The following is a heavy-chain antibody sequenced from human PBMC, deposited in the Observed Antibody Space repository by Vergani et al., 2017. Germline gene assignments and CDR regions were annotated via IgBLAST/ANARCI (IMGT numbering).Heavy chain of an antibody. CDR2: IRQDGSEE. J-gene: IGHJ6*03. CDR1: GFTFSTYW. V-gene: IGHV3-7*03. D-gene: IGHD2/OR15-2a*01. CDR3: ATTRIYYYYMDV. Sequence: QLVESGGGLVQPGGSLSLSCAASGFTFSTYWMSWVRKAPGKGLEWVANIRQDGSEEYYVDSVKGRFTIARDNAENSLFLQMNSLRAEDTAISYCATTRIYYYYMDVWGKGTTVTVSS.